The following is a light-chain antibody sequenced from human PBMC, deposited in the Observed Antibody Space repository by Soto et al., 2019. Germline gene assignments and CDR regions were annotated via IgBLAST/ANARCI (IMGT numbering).Light chain of an antibody. CDR3: QQYGNSRGT. Sequence: EIELTQSPGTLSLSPGDRATHSGRASQSVSSSYLAWYQQKPGQAPRLLIYGASSRATGIPDRFSGSGSGTDFTLTISGLEPEDSAVYYCQQYGNSRGTFGQGTKVDIK. V-gene: IGKV3-20*01. CDR2: GAS. CDR1: QSVSSSY. J-gene: IGKJ1*01.